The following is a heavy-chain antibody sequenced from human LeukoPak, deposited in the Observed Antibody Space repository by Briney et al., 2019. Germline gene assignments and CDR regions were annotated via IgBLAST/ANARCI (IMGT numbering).Heavy chain of an antibody. Sequence: ASVKVSCKASGYSFSAYYVHRVRQAPGQGLEWMAWINPKSGVTNYVKGFQGRVTMSRDTSISTVYMELSRLRSDDSAVYYCARGVDAFDIWGQGTMVTVSS. CDR3: ARGVDAFDI. CDR1: GYSFSAYY. CDR2: INPKSGVT. V-gene: IGHV1-2*02. J-gene: IGHJ3*02.